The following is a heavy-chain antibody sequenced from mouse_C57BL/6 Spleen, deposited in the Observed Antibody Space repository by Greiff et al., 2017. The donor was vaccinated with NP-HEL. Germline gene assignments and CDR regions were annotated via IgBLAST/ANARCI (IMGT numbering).Heavy chain of an antibody. CDR3: ARSYSNYYYAMGY. J-gene: IGHJ4*01. CDR2: INPGSGGT. D-gene: IGHD2-5*01. V-gene: IGHV1-54*01. Sequence: QVQLQQSGAELVRPGTSVKVSCKASGYAFTNYLIEWVKQRPGQGLEWIGVINPGSGGTNYNEKFKGKATLTADQSSSTAYMQLCSLTSEDSAVYFCARSYSNYYYAMGYWGQGTSVTVSS. CDR1: GYAFTNYL.